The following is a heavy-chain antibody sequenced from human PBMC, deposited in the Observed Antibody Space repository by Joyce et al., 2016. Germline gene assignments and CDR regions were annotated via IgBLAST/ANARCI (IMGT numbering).Heavy chain of an antibody. CDR2: VSHGGST. CDR1: GGSFSGYS. J-gene: IGHJ4*02. D-gene: IGHD3-10*01. CDR3: ARGFGL. Sequence: QVQLQQWGAGLLQLSETLSLTCGVYGGSFSGYSCSWIRQTPEKGLEWIGEVSHGGSTDYNPSLKSRVTISVDTSKKQFSLKLTSVTAADTAVYYCARGFGLWGQGTLVTVSS. V-gene: IGHV4-34*01.